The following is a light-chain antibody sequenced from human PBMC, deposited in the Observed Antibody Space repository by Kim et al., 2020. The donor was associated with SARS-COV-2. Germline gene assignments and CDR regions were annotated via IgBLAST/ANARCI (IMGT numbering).Light chain of an antibody. CDR3: QHYHLMPPWT. J-gene: IGKJ1*01. CDR2: GAS. CDR1: QSVTSH. Sequence: PGERATLSCRASQSVTSHLAWYQQKPGQPPRLLIYGASTRATGIPARFSGSGAGTEFTLTISSLQSEDFAVYYCQHYHLMPPWTFGQGTKVDIK. V-gene: IGKV3-15*01.